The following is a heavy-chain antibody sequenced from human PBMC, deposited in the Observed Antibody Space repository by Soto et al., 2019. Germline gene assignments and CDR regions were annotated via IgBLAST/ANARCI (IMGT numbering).Heavy chain of an antibody. Sequence: QVQLVQSGPEVKKPGASVKVSCKASGYTFSSYGVNWVRQAPGQGLECMGWISAYNGNTNYAQKFQGRVTMTTDTSTITAYMELRSLRFDDTAMYYCASANEGGTELDYWGQGTLVTVSS. J-gene: IGHJ4*02. V-gene: IGHV1-18*01. CDR3: ASANEGGTELDY. CDR1: GYTFSSYG. D-gene: IGHD1-1*01. CDR2: ISAYNGNT.